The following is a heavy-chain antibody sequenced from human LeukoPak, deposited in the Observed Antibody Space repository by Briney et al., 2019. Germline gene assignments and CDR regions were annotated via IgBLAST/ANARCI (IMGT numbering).Heavy chain of an antibody. Sequence: YWSWIRLPPGKGLEWMGVIYPGDSDTRYSPSFQGQVTISADKSISTAYLQWSSLKASDTAMYYCARHQSNRGSPSYYMDVWRKGTTVTVSS. D-gene: IGHD7-27*01. J-gene: IGHJ6*03. V-gene: IGHV5-51*01. CDR3: ARHQSNRGSPSYYMDV. CDR2: IYPGDSDT. CDR1: YW.